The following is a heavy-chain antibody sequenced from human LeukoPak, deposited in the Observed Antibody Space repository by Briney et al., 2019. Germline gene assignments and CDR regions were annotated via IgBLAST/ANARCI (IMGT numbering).Heavy chain of an antibody. J-gene: IGHJ4*02. CDR2: INHSGST. CDR3: ARGRSYDYVWGSYRYYFDY. D-gene: IGHD3-16*02. Sequence: PSETLSLTCAVYGGSFSSYYWSWIRQPPGKGLEWIGEINHSGSTNYNPSFKSRVTISVDTSKNQFSLKLSSVTAADTAVYYCARGRSYDYVWGSYRYYFDYWGQGTLVTVSS. CDR1: GGSFSSYY. V-gene: IGHV4-34*01.